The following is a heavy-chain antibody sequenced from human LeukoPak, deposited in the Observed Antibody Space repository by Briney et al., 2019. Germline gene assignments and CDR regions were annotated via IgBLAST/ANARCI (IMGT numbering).Heavy chain of an antibody. J-gene: IGHJ4*02. Sequence: SETLSLTCTVSGGSISSGSYYWSWIRQPAGKGLEWIGYVYYSGSTNQNPSLNSRVTISIDMSKNQFSLTLNSVTDADTAVYFCARGSGTGRPNFDSWGQGTLVTVSS. CDR3: ARGSGTGRPNFDS. V-gene: IGHV4-61*10. CDR2: VYYSGST. CDR1: GGSISSGSYY. D-gene: IGHD1/OR15-1a*01.